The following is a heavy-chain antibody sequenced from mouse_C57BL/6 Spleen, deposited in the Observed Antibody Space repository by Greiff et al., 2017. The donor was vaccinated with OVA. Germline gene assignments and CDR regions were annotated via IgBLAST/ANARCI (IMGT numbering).Heavy chain of an antibody. D-gene: IGHD1-1*01. CDR3: ARKGIYYYGSSLIDY. CDR2: INPNNGGT. CDR1: GYTFTDYY. J-gene: IGHJ2*01. Sequence: VQLQQSGPELVKPGASVKISCKASGYTFTDYYMNWVKQSHGKSLEWIGDINPNNGGTSYNQKFKGKATLTVDKSSSTAYMELRSLTSEDSAVYYCARKGIYYYGSSLIDYWGQGTTLTVSS. V-gene: IGHV1-26*01.